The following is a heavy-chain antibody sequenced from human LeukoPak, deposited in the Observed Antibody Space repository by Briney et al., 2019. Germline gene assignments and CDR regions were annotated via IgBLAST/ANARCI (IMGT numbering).Heavy chain of an antibody. CDR2: ISAYNGNT. Sequence: GASVKVSCKASGYTFTSYGISWVRQAPGQGLEWMGWISAYNGNTNYAQKLQGRVTMTTDTSTSTAYMELRSLRSDGTAVYYCARAGRNDILTGYYPYDYWGQGTLVTVSS. CDR1: GYTFTSYG. CDR3: ARAGRNDILTGYYPYDY. D-gene: IGHD3-9*01. V-gene: IGHV1-18*01. J-gene: IGHJ4*02.